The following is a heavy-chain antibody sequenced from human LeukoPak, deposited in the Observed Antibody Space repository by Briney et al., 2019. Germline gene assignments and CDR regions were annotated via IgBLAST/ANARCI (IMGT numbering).Heavy chain of an antibody. J-gene: IGHJ4*02. V-gene: IGHV4-59*01. CDR1: GGSISSYY. CDR2: IYYSGST. Sequence: SETLSLTCTVSGGSISSYYWSRIRQPPGKGLEWIGYIYYSGSTNYNPSLKSRVTISVDTSKNQFSLKLSSVTAADTAVYYCARVRYDFWSGYYSYYFDYWGQGTLVTVSS. D-gene: IGHD3-3*01. CDR3: ARVRYDFWSGYYSYYFDY.